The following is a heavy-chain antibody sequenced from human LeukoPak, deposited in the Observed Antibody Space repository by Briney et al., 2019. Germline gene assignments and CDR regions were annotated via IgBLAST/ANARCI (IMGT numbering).Heavy chain of an antibody. V-gene: IGHV3-23*01. Sequence: SGGSLRLSCAASGFTFSSYAMSWVRQAPGKGLEWVSAISGSGGSTYYADSVKGRFTISRDNSKNTLYLQMNSLRAEDTAVYYCAKDLSYYDILTGYYFDYWGQGTLVAVSS. J-gene: IGHJ4*02. CDR1: GFTFSSYA. D-gene: IGHD3-9*01. CDR3: AKDLSYYDILTGYYFDY. CDR2: ISGSGGST.